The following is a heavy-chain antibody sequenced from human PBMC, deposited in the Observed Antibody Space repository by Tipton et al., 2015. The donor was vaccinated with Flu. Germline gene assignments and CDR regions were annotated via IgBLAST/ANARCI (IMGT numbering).Heavy chain of an antibody. D-gene: IGHD3-10*01. CDR1: GGSISSYY. CDR2: IYTSGST. J-gene: IGHJ5*02. CDR3: ARIQGGYYGSESYDT. V-gene: IGHV4-4*07. Sequence: TLSLTCTVSGGSISSYYWSWIRQPAGKGLEWIGRIYTSGSTNYNPSLKSRVTMSVDTSKNQFSLKLTSVSAADAAVYYCARIQGGYYGSESYDTWGQGMLVTVSS.